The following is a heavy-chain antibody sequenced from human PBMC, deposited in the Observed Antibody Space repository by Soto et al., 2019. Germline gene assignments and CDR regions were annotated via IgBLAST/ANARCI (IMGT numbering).Heavy chain of an antibody. CDR3: ARDGFCTSTTCRVGNWFDP. J-gene: IGHJ5*02. CDR2: INHRGST. V-gene: IGHV4-34*01. Sequence: SETLSLTCVAYGGSFSGYYWSWIRQSPGKGLEWIGGINHRGSTNYNPSLESRVTISVDTSKNQFSLKLPSVTAADTAMYYCARDGFCTSTTCRVGNWFDPWGQGTLVTV. D-gene: IGHD2-2*01. CDR1: GGSFSGYY.